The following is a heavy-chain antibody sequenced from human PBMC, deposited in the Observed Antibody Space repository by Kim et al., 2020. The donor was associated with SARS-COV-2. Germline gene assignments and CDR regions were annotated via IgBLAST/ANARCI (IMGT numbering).Heavy chain of an antibody. J-gene: IGHJ6*02. V-gene: IGHV1-24*01. Sequence: ASVKVSCKVSGYTLTELSMHWVRQAPGKGLEWMGGFDPEDGETIYAQKFQGRVTMTEDTSTDTAYMELSSLRSEDTAVYYCATTWEFGEFSPGRYYYGMDVWGQGTTVTVSS. CDR3: ATTWEFGEFSPGRYYYGMDV. CDR1: GYTLTELS. CDR2: FDPEDGET. D-gene: IGHD3-10*01.